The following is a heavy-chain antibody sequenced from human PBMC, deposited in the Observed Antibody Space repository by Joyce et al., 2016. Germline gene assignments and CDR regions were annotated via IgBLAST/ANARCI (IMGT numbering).Heavy chain of an antibody. J-gene: IGHJ3*02. CDR2: IGTACDP. D-gene: IGHD3-16*01. V-gene: IGHV3-13*05. CDR3: ARERGGGMSAFDI. Sequence: EVQLLEAGGALVQPGGSLRLSCAASGFTFSAYEIHWVRQTTGKGLEWVSAIGTACDPYYAGSVKGRFTISRENAKSSLFLQMNSLRAEDTAVYYCARERGGGMSAFDIWGQGTMVTVSS. CDR1: GFTFSAYE.